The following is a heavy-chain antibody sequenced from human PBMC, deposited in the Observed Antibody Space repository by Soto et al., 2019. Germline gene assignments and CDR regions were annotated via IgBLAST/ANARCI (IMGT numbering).Heavy chain of an antibody. CDR3: AMVDVYVTPSPQDV. V-gene: IGHV1-18*01. CDR2: INTYNGNT. Sequence: QVQLVQSRAEVKNPGASVKVSCKASGYSFTRYGIAWARQAPGQGLEWMGWINTYNGNTNYAQNLQARVTLTTDTSTSTAYMELTSLRSKDTAIYYCAMVDVYVTPSPQDVWGQGTTVIVSS. J-gene: IGHJ6*02. D-gene: IGHD3-16*01. CDR1: GYSFTRYG.